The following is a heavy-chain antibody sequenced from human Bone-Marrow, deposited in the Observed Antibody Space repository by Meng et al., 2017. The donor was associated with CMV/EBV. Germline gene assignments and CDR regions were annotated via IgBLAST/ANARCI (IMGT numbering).Heavy chain of an antibody. V-gene: IGHV3-30-3*01. CDR1: GFTFSSYA. CDR3: ARNVGDV. D-gene: IGHD2-15*01. Sequence: GESLKISCAASGFTFSSYAMHWVRQAPGKGLEWVAVISYDGSNKYYADSVKGRFTISRDNSKNTLYLQMNSLRAEDTAVYYWARNVGDVWGQGTTVTVS. J-gene: IGHJ6*02. CDR2: ISYDGSNK.